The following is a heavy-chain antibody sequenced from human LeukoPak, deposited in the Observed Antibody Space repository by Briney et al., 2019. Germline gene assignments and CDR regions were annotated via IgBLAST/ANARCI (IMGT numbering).Heavy chain of an antibody. D-gene: IGHD3-9*01. CDR1: GYTFTDYY. CDR3: ARGGRLLRYFDWLTNWFDP. CDR2: INPNSGGT. V-gene: IGHV1-2*02. J-gene: IGHJ5*02. Sequence: GASVKVSCKASGYTFTDYYMHWVRQAPGQGLEWMGWINPNSGGTNYTQKFQGRVTMTRDTSISTAYMELSRLRSDDTAVYYCARGGRLLRYFDWLTNWFDPWGQGTLVTVSS.